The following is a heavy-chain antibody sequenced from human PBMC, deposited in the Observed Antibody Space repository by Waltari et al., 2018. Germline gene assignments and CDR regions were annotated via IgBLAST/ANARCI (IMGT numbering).Heavy chain of an antibody. CDR2: ISAYNGNT. V-gene: IGHV1-18*01. D-gene: IGHD2-15*01. CDR3: ARVFSPYCSGGSCYTGRPNWFDP. CDR1: GYTFTSYG. Sequence: QVQLVQSGAEVKKPGASVKVSCKASGYTFTSYGISWVRQAPGQGLEWMGWISAYNGNTNYAQKLQGRVTMTTATSTSTAYMELRSLRSDDTAVYYCARVFSPYCSGGSCYTGRPNWFDPWGQGTLVTVSS. J-gene: IGHJ5*02.